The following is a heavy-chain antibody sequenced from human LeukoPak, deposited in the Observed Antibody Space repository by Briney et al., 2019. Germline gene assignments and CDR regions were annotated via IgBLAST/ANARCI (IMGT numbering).Heavy chain of an antibody. J-gene: IGHJ4*02. D-gene: IGHD5-12*01. CDR1: GGSISSSNYY. V-gene: IGHV4-39*07. Sequence: SETLSLTCTVSGGSISSSNYYWGWIRQPPGKGLEWIGYILNSGSTYYNPSLKSRVTILVDTSKNQFSLKLSSVTAADTAVYYCARDRHKLVDIVAGILDYWGQGTLVTVSS. CDR2: ILNSGST. CDR3: ARDRHKLVDIVAGILDY.